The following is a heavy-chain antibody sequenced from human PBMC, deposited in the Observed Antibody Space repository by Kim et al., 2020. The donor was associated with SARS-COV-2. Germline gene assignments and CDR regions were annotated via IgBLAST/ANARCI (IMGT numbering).Heavy chain of an antibody. Sequence: GGSLRLSCAASGYTFKNYAMTWVRQAPGKGREWVSCLSGSGRNGYYADSVKGRFTVSKDNSGDTLSLEMNSLRVEDTAVYYCAKWTKGYCAGDCYPDFWGHGTLVTVSA. J-gene: IGHJ4*01. D-gene: IGHD2-21*02. CDR1: GYTFKNYA. V-gene: IGHV3-23*01. CDR2: LSGSGRNG. CDR3: AKWTKGYCAGDCYPDF.